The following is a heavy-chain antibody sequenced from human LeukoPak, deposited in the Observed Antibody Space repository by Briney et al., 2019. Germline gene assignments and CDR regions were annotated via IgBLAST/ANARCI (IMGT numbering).Heavy chain of an antibody. J-gene: IGHJ4*02. CDR1: GYTFTSYY. D-gene: IGHD3-22*01. CDR2: INPSGGST. V-gene: IGHV1-46*01. Sequence: GASVKVSCKASGYTFTSYYMHWVRQAPGQGLEWMGIINPSGGSTTYAQKFQGRVTMTRDMSTSTVYMELSSLRSEDTALYYCARGKSHYYDSSGYYYDDFDYWGQGTLVTVSS. CDR3: ARGKSHYYDSSGYYYDDFDY.